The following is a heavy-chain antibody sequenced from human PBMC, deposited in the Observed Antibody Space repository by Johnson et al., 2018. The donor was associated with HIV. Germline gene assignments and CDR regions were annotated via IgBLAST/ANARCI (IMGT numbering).Heavy chain of an antibody. CDR2: ISSSASTI. D-gene: IGHD6-19*01. CDR3: AKDRAVARWDAFDI. V-gene: IGHV3-11*01. J-gene: IGHJ3*02. CDR1: GFTFSDYY. Sequence: QVQLVESGGGLVKPGGSLRLSCAASGFTFSDYYMSWIRQTPGKGLEWLSYISSSASTIYYADSVKGRFTISRDNAKNSLYLQMSSLRAEDTALYYCAKDRAVARWDAFDIWGQGTMVTVSS.